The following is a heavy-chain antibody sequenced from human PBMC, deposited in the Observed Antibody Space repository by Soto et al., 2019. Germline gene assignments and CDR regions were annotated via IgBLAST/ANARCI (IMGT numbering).Heavy chain of an antibody. V-gene: IGHV6-1*01. J-gene: IGHJ4*02. Sequence: LSQTLSLTCAISGDSVSSNSAAWNWIRQSPSRGLEWLGRTYYRSKWYNDYAVSVKSRITINPDTSKNQFSLQLNSVTPEDTAVYYCARDNYYDSSGYTTHFDYWGQGTLVTVSS. CDR2: TYYRSKWYN. D-gene: IGHD3-22*01. CDR1: GDSVSSNSAA. CDR3: ARDNYYDSSGYTTHFDY.